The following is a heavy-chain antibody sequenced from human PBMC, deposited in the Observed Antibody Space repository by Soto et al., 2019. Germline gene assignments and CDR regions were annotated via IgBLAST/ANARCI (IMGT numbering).Heavy chain of an antibody. J-gene: IGHJ4*02. CDR3: ARSLFEYSSSPNPPFDY. D-gene: IGHD6-6*01. CDR2: IIPILGIA. CDR1: GGTFSSYT. Sequence: ASVKVSCKASGGTFSSYTISWVRQAPGQGLEWMGRIIPILGIANYAQKFQGRVTITADKSTSTAYMELSSLRSEDTAVYYCARSLFEYSSSPNPPFDYWGQGTLVTVSS. V-gene: IGHV1-69*02.